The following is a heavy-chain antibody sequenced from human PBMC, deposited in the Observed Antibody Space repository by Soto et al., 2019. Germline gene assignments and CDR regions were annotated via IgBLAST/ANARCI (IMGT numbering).Heavy chain of an antibody. V-gene: IGHV3-21*01. CDR1: GFTFSSYS. CDR2: ISSSSSYI. CDR3: ARAGSSFFGEYYYGMDV. D-gene: IGHD3-10*01. Sequence: EVQLVESGGGLVKPGGSLRLSCAASGFTFSSYSMNWVRQAPGKGLEWVSSISSSSSYIYYADSVKGRFTISRDNDKNSPYLQMNSLRAEDTAVYYCARAGSSFFGEYYYGMDVWGQGTTVTVSS. J-gene: IGHJ6*02.